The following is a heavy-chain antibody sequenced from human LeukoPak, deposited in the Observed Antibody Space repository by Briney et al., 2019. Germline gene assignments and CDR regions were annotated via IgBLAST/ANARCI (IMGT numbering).Heavy chain of an antibody. Sequence: SETLSLACTVSGDSMTRGGYYWSWVRQHPGKGLEWIGFIYHSGTTFYNPSLEGRAAISVDTSQNQFSLKLTSVTAADTAVYYCARAVDYRNYFDYWGQGTLVTVSS. CDR3: ARAVDYRNYFDY. J-gene: IGHJ4*02. CDR2: IYHSGTT. CDR1: GDSMTRGGYY. V-gene: IGHV4-31*03. D-gene: IGHD4-11*01.